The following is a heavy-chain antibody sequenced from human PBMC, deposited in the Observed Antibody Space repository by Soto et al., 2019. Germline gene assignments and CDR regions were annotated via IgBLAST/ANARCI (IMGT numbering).Heavy chain of an antibody. J-gene: IGHJ4*02. V-gene: IGHV3-72*01. CDR1: GFTFSDHH. CDR2: ARNRAHSYTT. Sequence: EVQLVESGGGLVQPGGSLRLSCAASGFTFSDHHMDWLRQAPGKGLEWVGRARNRAHSYTTAYAASVKGRFTISRDDSKNSLSLQMNSLKIEDTAVYFCARLMRTSFDLWGQGTLVTVSS. CDR3: ARLMRTSFDL. D-gene: IGHD2-8*01.